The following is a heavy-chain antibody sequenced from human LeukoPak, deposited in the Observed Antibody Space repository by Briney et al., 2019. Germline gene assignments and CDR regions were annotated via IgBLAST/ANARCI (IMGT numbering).Heavy chain of an antibody. Sequence: SGTLSLTCTVSGDSINSLDLWSWVRQPPGKGLEWIGEMYLSGTTHSNPSVKSRVTISIDKSKNQFFLNLSSATAADTAVYYCAGLVGRYSSGLYYYYFDYWGQGTLVTVSS. CDR3: AGLVGRYSSGLYYYYFDY. J-gene: IGHJ4*02. V-gene: IGHV4-4*02. CDR1: GDSINSLDL. CDR2: MYLSGTT. D-gene: IGHD3-22*01.